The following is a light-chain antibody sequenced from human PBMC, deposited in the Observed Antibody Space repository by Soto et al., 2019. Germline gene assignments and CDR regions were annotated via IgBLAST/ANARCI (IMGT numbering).Light chain of an antibody. Sequence: DIQMTQSQSSLSASVGDRVTITFRAPQTISTYLNWYQSKPGKAPKLLIYKASTLESGVPPNFSGSGSGTEFTLTISSLQPEDFATYYCQQYNSYPWTFGQGTKVDIK. CDR3: QQYNSYPWT. CDR2: KAS. J-gene: IGKJ1*01. V-gene: IGKV1-5*03. CDR1: QTISTY.